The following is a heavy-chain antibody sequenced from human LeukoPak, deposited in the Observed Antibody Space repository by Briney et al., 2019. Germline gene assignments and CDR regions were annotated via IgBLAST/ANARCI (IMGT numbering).Heavy chain of an antibody. D-gene: IGHD3-22*01. CDR1: GFTFDDYG. J-gene: IGHJ1*01. CDR2: IKSDGKT. Sequence: PGGSLRLSCAASGFTFDDYGMSWVRQAPGKGLVWVSRIKSDGKTNYADSVKGRFTISRDNAKNTVSLQMNSLRAEDTGVYYCARAPSEIGGYYPEYFRHWGQGTLVTVSS. V-gene: IGHV3-74*01. CDR3: ARAPSEIGGYYPEYFRH.